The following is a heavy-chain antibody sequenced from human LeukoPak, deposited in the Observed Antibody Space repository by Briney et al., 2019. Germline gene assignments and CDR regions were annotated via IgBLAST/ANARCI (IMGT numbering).Heavy chain of an antibody. V-gene: IGHV3-23*01. CDR3: EDGSGSC. CDR2: ISGSGGST. CDR1: GFTFSTYS. Sequence: GGSLRLSCAASGFTFSTYSLNWVRQAPGKGLEWVSGISGSGGSTYYADSVKGRFTISRDNSKNTLYLQMNSLRAEDTAVYYCEDGSGSCWGQGTLVTVSS. D-gene: IGHD3-10*01. J-gene: IGHJ4*02.